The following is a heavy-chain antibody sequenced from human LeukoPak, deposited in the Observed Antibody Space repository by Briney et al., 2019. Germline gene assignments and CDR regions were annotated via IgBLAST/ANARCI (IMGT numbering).Heavy chain of an antibody. J-gene: IGHJ6*02. CDR3: ASGYYYGSGDFYYGMDV. CDR1: GFTFSRYA. V-gene: IGHV3-30-3*01. Sequence: GRSLRLSCAASGFTFSRYAMHWVRQAPGKGLEWVAVISYDGSNKYYADSVKGRFTISRDNSKNMLYLQMNSLRAEDTAVYYCASGYYYGSGDFYYGMDVWGQGTTVTVSS. D-gene: IGHD3-10*01. CDR2: ISYDGSNK.